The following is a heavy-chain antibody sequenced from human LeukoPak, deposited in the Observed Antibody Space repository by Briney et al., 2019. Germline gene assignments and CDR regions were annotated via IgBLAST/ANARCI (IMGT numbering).Heavy chain of an antibody. V-gene: IGHV1-2*02. D-gene: IGHD1-1*01. CDR1: GYTFTGYY. J-gene: IGHJ6*03. Sequence: ASVKVSCKASGYTFTGYYMHWVRQAPGQGLEWMGWINPNSGGTNYAQQFQGRLTMTRDTSISTAYMELSRLKSDDTAVYYCARDSVGERVDYYYMGVWGKGTSVTVSS. CDR3: ARDSVGERVDYYYMGV. CDR2: INPNSGGT.